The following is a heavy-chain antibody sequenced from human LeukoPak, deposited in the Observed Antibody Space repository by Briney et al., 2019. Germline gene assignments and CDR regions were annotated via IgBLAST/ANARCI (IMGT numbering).Heavy chain of an antibody. D-gene: IGHD1-26*01. J-gene: IGHJ4*02. V-gene: IGHV3-21*04. CDR3: AKKGATTGDFDY. Sequence: PGGSLRLSCAASGFTFSGYSLTWVRQAPGKGLEWVSSISNTGSYTYYLDSVKGRFTISRDNAKNSTFLQMNSLRAEDTAVYYCAKKGATTGDFDYWGQGTLVTVSS. CDR2: ISNTGSYT. CDR1: GFTFSGYS.